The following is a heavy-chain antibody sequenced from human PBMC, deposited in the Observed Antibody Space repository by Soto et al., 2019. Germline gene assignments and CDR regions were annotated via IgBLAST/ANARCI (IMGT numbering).Heavy chain of an antibody. Sequence: QVQLVESGGGVVQPGRSLRLSCAASGFTFSSYGMHWVRQAPGKGLEWVAVIWYDGSNKYYADSVKGRFTISRDNSKNTLYLQMNSLRAEDTAVYYCASGEDGYPYYFDYWGQGTLVTVSS. CDR3: ASGEDGYPYYFDY. D-gene: IGHD5-12*01. V-gene: IGHV3-33*01. CDR1: GFTFSSYG. CDR2: IWYDGSNK. J-gene: IGHJ4*02.